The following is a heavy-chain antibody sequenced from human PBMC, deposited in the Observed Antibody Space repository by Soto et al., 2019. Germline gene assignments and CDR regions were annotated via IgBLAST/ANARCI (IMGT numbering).Heavy chain of an antibody. J-gene: IGHJ4*02. V-gene: IGHV4-59*01. Sequence: PSLTCTVSGGSISSYYWSWIRQPPGKGLEWIGYIYYSGSTNYNPSLKSRVTISVDTSKNQFSLKLSSVTAADTAVYYCARVPYGDYYFDYWGQGTLVTVSS. CDR2: IYYSGST. D-gene: IGHD4-17*01. CDR3: ARVPYGDYYFDY. CDR1: GGSISSYY.